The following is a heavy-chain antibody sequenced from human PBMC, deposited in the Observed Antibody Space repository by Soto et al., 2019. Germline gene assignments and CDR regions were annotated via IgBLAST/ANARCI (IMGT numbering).Heavy chain of an antibody. D-gene: IGHD1-26*01. V-gene: IGHV3-30*18. CDR1: GFTFSSYG. J-gene: IGHJ4*02. CDR2: ISYDGSNK. Sequence: QVQLVESGGGVVQPGRSLRLSCAASGFTFSSYGMHWVRQAPGKGLEWVAVISYDGSNKYYADSVKGRFTISRDNSKNTMYLQMNSLRAEDTAVYYCAKEGGGWELLRPFHYWGQGTLVTVSS. CDR3: AKEGGGWELLRPFHY.